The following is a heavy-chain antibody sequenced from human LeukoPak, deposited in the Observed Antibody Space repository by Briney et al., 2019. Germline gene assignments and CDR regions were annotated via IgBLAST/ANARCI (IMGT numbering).Heavy chain of an antibody. J-gene: IGHJ4*02. CDR1: GFTFDDYG. Sequence: GGSLRLSCAASGFTFDDYGMSWVRQAPGKGLEWVSGINWNGGSIGYADSVKGRFTISRDNAKNSLYLQMNSLRAEDTALYYCARDLVGDSSGYYSWYFDYWGQGTLVTVSS. D-gene: IGHD3-22*01. CDR2: INWNGGSI. V-gene: IGHV3-20*04. CDR3: ARDLVGDSSGYYSWYFDY.